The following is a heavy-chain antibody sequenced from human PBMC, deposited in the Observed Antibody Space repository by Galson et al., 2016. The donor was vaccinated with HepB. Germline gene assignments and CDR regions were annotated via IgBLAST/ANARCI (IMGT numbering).Heavy chain of an antibody. Sequence: QSGAEVKKPGESLKISCKVSGYSFTTFWIGWVRQMPGKGLEWMGIIYPGDSDTIYNPSFQGQVTISVDKSISTAYLQWSGLKASDTAMYYCARHVNWFDPWGQGTLVTVSS. D-gene: IGHD2/OR15-2a*01. V-gene: IGHV5-51*01. J-gene: IGHJ5*02. CDR3: ARHVNWFDP. CDR1: GYSFTTFW. CDR2: IYPGDSDT.